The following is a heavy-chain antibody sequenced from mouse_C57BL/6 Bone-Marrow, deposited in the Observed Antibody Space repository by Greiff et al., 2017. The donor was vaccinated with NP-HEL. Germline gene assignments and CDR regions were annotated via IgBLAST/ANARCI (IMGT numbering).Heavy chain of an antibody. CDR2: IDPEDGDT. D-gene: IGHD1-1*01. J-gene: IGHJ2*01. CDR1: GFNIKDYY. CDR3: TFFITTVVATDY. Sequence: VQLQQSGAELVRPGASVKLSCTASGFNIKDYYMHWVKQRPEQGLEWIGRIDPEDGDTEYAPKFQGKATLTADTSSNTAYLPLSSLTSEDTAVYYCTFFITTVVATDYWGQGTTLTVSS. V-gene: IGHV14-1*01.